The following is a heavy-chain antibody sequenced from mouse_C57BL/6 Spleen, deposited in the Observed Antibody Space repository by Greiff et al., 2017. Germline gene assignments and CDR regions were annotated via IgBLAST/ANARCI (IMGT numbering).Heavy chain of an antibody. V-gene: IGHV1-58*01. D-gene: IGHD1-1*01. CDR2: IYIGNGYT. CDR1: GYTFTSYG. Sequence: VQLQQSGAELVRPGSSVKMSCKTSGYTFTSYGINWVKQRPGQGLEWIGYIYIGNGYTEYNEKFKGKATLTSDTSSSKAYMQLSSLTSEDSTINFCARNYYGSSHWYFDVWGTGTTVTVSS. J-gene: IGHJ1*03. CDR3: ARNYYGSSHWYFDV.